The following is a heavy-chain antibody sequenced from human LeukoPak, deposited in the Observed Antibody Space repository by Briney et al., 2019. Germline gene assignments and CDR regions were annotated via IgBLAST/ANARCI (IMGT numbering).Heavy chain of an antibody. CDR1: GFTFSSYA. Sequence: GRSLRLSCAASGFTFSSYAMHWVRQAPGKGLEWVAVISYDGSNKYYADSVKGRFTISRDNSKNTLYLQMNSLRAEDTAVYYCARGASGSYYVDYWGQGTLVTVSS. D-gene: IGHD1-26*01. V-gene: IGHV3-30-3*01. CDR2: ISYDGSNK. J-gene: IGHJ4*02. CDR3: ARGASGSYYVDY.